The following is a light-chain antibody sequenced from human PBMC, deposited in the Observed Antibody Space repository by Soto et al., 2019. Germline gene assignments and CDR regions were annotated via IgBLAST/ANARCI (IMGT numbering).Light chain of an antibody. Sequence: EFVLRQSPATLSLSPGERANLSCRASQSVSSYLAWYHQKPGQAPRRLIYEASNRATGIPARFSGTGSGTDFTLTINNLEPEDFAVYYCQVRTNWSIAFGRGTRLEIK. J-gene: IGKJ5*01. CDR1: QSVSSY. CDR2: EAS. CDR3: QVRTNWSIA. V-gene: IGKV3-11*01.